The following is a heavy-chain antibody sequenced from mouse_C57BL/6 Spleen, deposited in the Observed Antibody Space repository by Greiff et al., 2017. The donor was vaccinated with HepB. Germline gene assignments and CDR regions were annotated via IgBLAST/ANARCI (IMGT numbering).Heavy chain of an antibody. V-gene: IGHV1-69*01. CDR3: TTGGSSHLYYFDY. J-gene: IGHJ2*01. D-gene: IGHD1-1*01. Sequence: QVQLQQPGAELVMPGASVKLSCKASGYTFTSYWMHWVKQRPGQGLEWIGEIDPSDSYTNYNQKFKGKSTLTVDKSSSTAYMQLSSLTSEDTAVYYCTTGGSSHLYYFDYWGQGTTLTVSS. CDR1: GYTFTSYW. CDR2: IDPSDSYT.